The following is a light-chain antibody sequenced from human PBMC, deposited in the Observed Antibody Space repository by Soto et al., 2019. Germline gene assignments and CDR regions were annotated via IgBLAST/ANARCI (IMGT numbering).Light chain of an antibody. CDR2: EGS. CDR3: CSYAGSNTLL. V-gene: IGLV2-23*01. CDR1: SSDVGRYNL. Sequence: ALTQPASVSGSPGQSITISCTGTSSDVGRYNLVSWYQQHPGTAPKLMIYEGSKRPSGISNRFSGSKSGNTASLTISGLQAEDEADYYCCSYAGSNTLLFGGGTKVTVL. J-gene: IGLJ2*01.